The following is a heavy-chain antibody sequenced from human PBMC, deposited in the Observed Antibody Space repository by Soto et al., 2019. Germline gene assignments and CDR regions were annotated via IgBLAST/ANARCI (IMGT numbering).Heavy chain of an antibody. J-gene: IGHJ4*02. CDR2: IIGAGDDT. CDR3: VKGSATSRPYYFDY. Sequence: GGSLRLSCAASGIRFSNYAMGWVRQAPGKGLEWVSAIIGAGDDTFHADSVKGRLTISRDNSRNMVFLQMNSLRADDTALYYCVKGSATSRPYYFDYWGQGTLVTVSS. V-gene: IGHV3-23*01. CDR1: GIRFSNYA.